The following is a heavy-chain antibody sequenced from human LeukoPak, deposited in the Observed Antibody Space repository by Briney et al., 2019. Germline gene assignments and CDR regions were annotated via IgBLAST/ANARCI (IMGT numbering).Heavy chain of an antibody. CDR3: AKGTNRWLQLYYFDY. CDR1: GFTFSSYA. CDR2: ISGSGGST. V-gene: IGHV3-23*01. D-gene: IGHD5-24*01. J-gene: IGHJ4*02. Sequence: GGSLTLSCAASGFTFSSYAMSWVRQAPGKGLEGVSAISGSGGSTYYADSVKGRFTISRDNSKNTLYLQMNSLRAEDTAVYYCAKGTNRWLQLYYFDYWGQGTLVTVSS.